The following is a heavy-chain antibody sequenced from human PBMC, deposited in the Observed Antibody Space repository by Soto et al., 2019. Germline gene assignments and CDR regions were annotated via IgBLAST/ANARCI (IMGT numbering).Heavy chain of an antibody. D-gene: IGHD6-6*01. J-gene: IGHJ5*01. V-gene: IGHV3-30*18. CDR3: AKEMFPQTVRTSSSPWGDS. CDR1: GFTLSTFG. CDR2: VSYDESHV. Sequence: QVQLVESGGGVVQPGGSLRLSCAASGFTLSTFGIHWVRKAPGKGLEWVALVSYDESHVYYADSVKGRFAISRDISKNPVYLQMDSLRSEGTASYYCAKEMFPQTVRTSSSPWGDSWGQGTLVTVSS.